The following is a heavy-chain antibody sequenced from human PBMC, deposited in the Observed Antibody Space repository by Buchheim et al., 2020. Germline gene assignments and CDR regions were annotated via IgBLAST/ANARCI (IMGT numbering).Heavy chain of an antibody. J-gene: IGHJ4*02. Sequence: EVQLVESGGGLVQPGGSLRLSCAASGFTFSSYWMSWVRQAPGKGLEWVANIKQDGSEKYYVDSVKGRFTISRDNAKNSLYLQMNSLSDEDTAVYYCARDRYDYDSSGYTGLFDYWGQGTL. CDR3: ARDRYDYDSSGYTGLFDY. V-gene: IGHV3-7*01. D-gene: IGHD3-22*01. CDR1: GFTFSSYW. CDR2: IKQDGSEK.